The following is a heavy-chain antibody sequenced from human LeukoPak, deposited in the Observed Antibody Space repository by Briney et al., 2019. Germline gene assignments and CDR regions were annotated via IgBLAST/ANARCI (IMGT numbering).Heavy chain of an antibody. D-gene: IGHD3-9*01. Sequence: SETLSLTCTVSGGSISSSSYYWVWIRQPPGKGLEWIGSSYYSESTYYNPSLKSRVTISVDTSKNQFSLKLSSVTAADTAVYYCARRNYDVLTGFRFDYWGQGTLVTVSS. CDR1: GGSISSSSYY. V-gene: IGHV4-39*01. CDR2: SYYSEST. J-gene: IGHJ4*02. CDR3: ARRNYDVLTGFRFDY.